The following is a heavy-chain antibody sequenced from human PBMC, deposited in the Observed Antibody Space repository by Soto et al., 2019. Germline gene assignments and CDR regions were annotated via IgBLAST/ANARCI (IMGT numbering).Heavy chain of an antibody. D-gene: IGHD2-2*01. CDR2: IYYSGRT. CDR3: TPNKGGEPADRPLDY. Sequence: QLRLQESGPGLVKSSETLSLTCTVSGGSVRSSTYYWGWIRQAPGKGLEWIASIYYSGRTHNNPALRRRVNMSVDTYTTHFFMKMNSVTAVDTALYYCTPNKGGEPADRPLDYWGQGTLVTVSS. J-gene: IGHJ4*02. CDR1: GGSVRSSTYY. V-gene: IGHV4-39*01.